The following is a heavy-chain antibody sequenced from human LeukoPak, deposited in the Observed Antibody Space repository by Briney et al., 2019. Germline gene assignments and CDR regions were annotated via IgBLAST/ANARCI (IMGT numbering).Heavy chain of an antibody. CDR2: ISDDGERK. J-gene: IGHJ4*02. D-gene: IGHD4/OR15-4a*01. CDR3: AKDLSGHWCIDY. V-gene: IGHV3-30*18. Sequence: GGSLRLSCAASGFTFSNYYMHWVRQAPGKGLEWVAIISDDGERKFYADSVRGRITISRDKSKNTLFLQMNSLRADDTAVYFCAKDLSGHWCIDYWGQGTLVTVSS. CDR1: GFTFSNYY.